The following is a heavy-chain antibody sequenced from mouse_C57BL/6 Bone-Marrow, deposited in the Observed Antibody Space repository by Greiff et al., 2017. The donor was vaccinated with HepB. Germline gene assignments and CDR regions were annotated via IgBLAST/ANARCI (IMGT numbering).Heavy chain of an antibody. V-gene: IGHV1-82*01. J-gene: IGHJ3*01. D-gene: IGHD2-4*01. CDR2: IYPGDGDT. CDR3: ARSEDYPAWFAY. Sequence: VQLQQSGPELVKPGASVKISCKASGYAFSSSWMNWVKQRPGKGLEWIGRIYPGDGDTNYNGKFKGKATLTADKSSSTAYMQLSSLTSEDSAVYFCARSEDYPAWFAYWGQGTLVTVSA. CDR1: GYAFSSSW.